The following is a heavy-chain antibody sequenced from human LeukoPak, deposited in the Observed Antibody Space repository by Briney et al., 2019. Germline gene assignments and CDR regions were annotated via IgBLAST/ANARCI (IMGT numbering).Heavy chain of an antibody. CDR1: GGSISSYY. Sequence: SETLSLTCTVSGGSISSYYWSWIRQPPGKGLEWIGYIYYSGSTNYNPSLKSRVTISVDTSKNQFSLKLSSVTAADTAVYYCARARGDILTGSNWFDPWGQGTLVTVSS. J-gene: IGHJ5*02. D-gene: IGHD3-9*01. CDR2: IYYSGST. CDR3: ARARGDILTGSNWFDP. V-gene: IGHV4-59*01.